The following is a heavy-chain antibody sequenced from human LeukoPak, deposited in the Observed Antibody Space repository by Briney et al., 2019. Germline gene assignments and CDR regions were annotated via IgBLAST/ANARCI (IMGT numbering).Heavy chain of an antibody. J-gene: IGHJ4*02. V-gene: IGHV3-30*02. CDR2: VRYDGSNK. Sequence: PGGSLRLSCAASGFTFSSYGMHWVRQAPGKGLEWVAFVRYDGSNKYYADSVKGRFTISRDNAKNSLYLQMNSLRAEDTAVYYCARDSEATPYDSYGYFDYWGQGTLVTVSS. CDR3: ARDSEATPYDSYGYFDY. CDR1: GFTFSSYG. D-gene: IGHD3-3*01.